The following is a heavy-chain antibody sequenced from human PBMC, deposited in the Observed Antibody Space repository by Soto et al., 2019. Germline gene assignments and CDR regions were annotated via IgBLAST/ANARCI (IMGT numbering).Heavy chain of an antibody. J-gene: IGHJ4*02. CDR2: IIPIFGTA. CDR3: ATGGGGGYSGYRKISYFDY. V-gene: IGHV1-69*01. D-gene: IGHD5-12*01. CDR1: GGTFSSYA. Sequence: QVQLVQSGAEVKKPGSSVKVSCKASGGTFSSYAISWVRQAPGQGLEWMGGIIPIFGTANYAQKFQGRVTITADESTSTAYMELSSLRSEDTAVCYCATGGGGGYSGYRKISYFDYWGQGTLVTVSS.